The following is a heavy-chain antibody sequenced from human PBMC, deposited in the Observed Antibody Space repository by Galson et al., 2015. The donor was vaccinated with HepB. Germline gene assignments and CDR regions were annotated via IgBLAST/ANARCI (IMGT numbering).Heavy chain of an antibody. CDR3: ARVALCSSTSCHPPYFDY. CDR1: GFNFSDYY. CDR2: ISSSSSYT. J-gene: IGHJ4*02. Sequence: SLRLSCAASGFNFSDYYMSGIRQAPGKGLEWVSYISSSSSYTNYADSVKGRFTISRDNAKNSLYLQMNSLRAEDTAVYYCARVALCSSTSCHPPYFDYWGQGTLVTVSS. D-gene: IGHD2-2*01. V-gene: IGHV3-11*06.